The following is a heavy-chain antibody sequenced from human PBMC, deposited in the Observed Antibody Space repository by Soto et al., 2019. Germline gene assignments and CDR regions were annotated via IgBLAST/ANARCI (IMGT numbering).Heavy chain of an antibody. CDR2: ISYDGSNK. CDR3: AKAGPYSDY. J-gene: IGHJ4*02. CDR1: GFTFSSYG. Sequence: QVQLVESGGGVVQPGRSLRLSCAASGFTFSSYGMHWVRQAPGKGLEWVAVISYDGSNKYYADSVKGRFTISRDNSKNTLYLQMNSLRAEDTAVYYCAKAGPYSDYWGQGTLVTVSS. D-gene: IGHD2-15*01. V-gene: IGHV3-30*18.